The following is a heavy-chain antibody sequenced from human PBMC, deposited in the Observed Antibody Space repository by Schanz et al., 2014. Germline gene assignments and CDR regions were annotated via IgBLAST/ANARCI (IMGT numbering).Heavy chain of an antibody. CDR1: GFSLSIFA. D-gene: IGHD2-21*01. V-gene: IGHV3-23*04. Sequence: EVQLVESGGALVQPGGSLRLSCSASGFSLSIFAMTWVRQAPGQGLEWVSTISGSGGDTYPADSVKGRFTISRDNAKNSLYLQMNSLRAEDTAVYYCAKGQLLSYYFDYWGQGTLIAVSS. CDR3: AKGQLLSYYFDY. J-gene: IGHJ4*02. CDR2: ISGSGGDT.